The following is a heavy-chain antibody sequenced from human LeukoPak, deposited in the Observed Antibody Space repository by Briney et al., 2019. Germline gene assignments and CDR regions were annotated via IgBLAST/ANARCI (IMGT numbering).Heavy chain of an antibody. V-gene: IGHV1-18*01. CDR3: ARESGYCSSTSCHYYYYYYMDV. CDR2: ISAYNGNT. Sequence: GASVKVSCKASGYTFTSYGISWVRQAPGQGLEWMGWISAYNGNTNYAQKLQGRVTMTTDTSTSTACMELRSLRSDDTAVYYCARESGYCSSTSCHYYYYYYMDVWGKGTTVTVSS. J-gene: IGHJ6*03. CDR1: GYTFTSYG. D-gene: IGHD2-2*01.